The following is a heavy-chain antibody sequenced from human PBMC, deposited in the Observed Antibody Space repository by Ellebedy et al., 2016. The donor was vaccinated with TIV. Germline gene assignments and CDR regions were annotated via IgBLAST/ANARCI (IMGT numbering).Heavy chain of an antibody. CDR1: GFSFDTHS. CDR2: LRSRDSRT. CDR3: ARDLDWSFDY. V-gene: IGHV3-48*02. Sequence: GESLKISCAASGFSFDTHSMNWVRQAPGKGLEWVSYLRSRDSRTFYADSVKGRFTISRDTASNSLYLQMNSLRDEDTAVYYCARDLDWSFDYWGQGTQVTVSS. J-gene: IGHJ4*02. D-gene: IGHD1-1*01.